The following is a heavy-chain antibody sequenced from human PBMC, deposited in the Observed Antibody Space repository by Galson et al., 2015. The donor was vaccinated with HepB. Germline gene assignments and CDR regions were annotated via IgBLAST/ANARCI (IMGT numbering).Heavy chain of an antibody. D-gene: IGHD6-19*01. V-gene: IGHV3-30*03. Sequence: SLRLSCAASGFTFSRYGMHWVRQAPGKGLEWVAVISYDGSNKYYADSVKGRLSISRDNSKNTLYLQMNSLRAEDTAVYYCAACIAVAADYWGQGTLVTVSS. CDR2: ISYDGSNK. CDR3: AACIAVAADY. CDR1: GFTFSRYG. J-gene: IGHJ4*02.